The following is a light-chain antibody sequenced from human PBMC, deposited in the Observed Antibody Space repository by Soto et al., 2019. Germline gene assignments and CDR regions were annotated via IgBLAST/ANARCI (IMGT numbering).Light chain of an antibody. CDR3: QQYGSLPYT. V-gene: IGKV3-20*01. J-gene: IGKJ2*01. Sequence: EVVLAQSPGTLSLSPGERATLSCRASQSVSNSYLAWYQQKPGQAPRLLIYGASSRATGIPARFSGGGSGTDFTLTISILEPEDFAVYYCQQYGSLPYTFGQGTKLEIK. CDR2: GAS. CDR1: QSVSNSY.